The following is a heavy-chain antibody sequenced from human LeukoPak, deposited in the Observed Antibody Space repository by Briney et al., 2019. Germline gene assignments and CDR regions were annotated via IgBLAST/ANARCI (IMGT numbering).Heavy chain of an antibody. CDR2: ISSSSYI. D-gene: IGHD6-19*01. Sequence: GGSLRLSCAASGFTFSSYSVNWVRQAPGKGLEWLSSISSSSYIYYADSVKGGFTISRVNANNSLYLQMNSLRAEDTAVYYCARGSSGFYVDWFDPWGQGTLVTVSS. J-gene: IGHJ5*02. V-gene: IGHV3-21*01. CDR1: GFTFSSYS. CDR3: ARGSSGFYVDWFDP.